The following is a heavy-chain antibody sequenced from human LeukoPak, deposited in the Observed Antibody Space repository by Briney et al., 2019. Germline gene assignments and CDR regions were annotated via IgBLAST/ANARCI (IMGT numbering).Heavy chain of an antibody. V-gene: IGHV1-69*06. CDR1: GGTFSSYA. D-gene: IGHD1-1*01. Sequence: GASVKVSCKASGGTFSSYAISWVRQAPGQGLEWMGGIIPIFGTANYAQKFQGRVTITADKSTSTAYMELSSLRSEDTAVYYCASFNWNAKVFDYWGQGTLVTVSS. CDR2: IIPIFGTA. J-gene: IGHJ4*02. CDR3: ASFNWNAKVFDY.